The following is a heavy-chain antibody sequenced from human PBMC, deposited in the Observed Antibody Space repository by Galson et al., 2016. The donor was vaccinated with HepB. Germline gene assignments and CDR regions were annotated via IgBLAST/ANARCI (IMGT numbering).Heavy chain of an antibody. CDR2: IWSDGNNK. V-gene: IGHV3-33*01. J-gene: IGHJ6*02. Sequence: SLRLSCATSGFMFSIFGMHWVRQAPGKGLEWVAVIWSDGNNKYYADSVKGRFTISRDNSKNTLYLQMNSLRAEDTALYYRARAQFVGTLMVGNYYYYDMDVWGQGTTVTVSS. CDR3: ARAQFVGTLMVGNYYYYDMDV. D-gene: IGHD3-10*01. CDR1: GFMFSIFG.